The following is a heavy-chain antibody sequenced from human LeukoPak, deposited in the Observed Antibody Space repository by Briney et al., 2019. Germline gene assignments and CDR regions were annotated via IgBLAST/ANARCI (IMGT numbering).Heavy chain of an antibody. J-gene: IGHJ6*03. CDR3: ARVRYYYYIDV. CDR1: GGSISSSSYY. V-gene: IGHV4-39*07. CDR2: IYYSGST. Sequence: SETLSLTCTVSGGSISSSSYYWGWIRQPPGKGLEWIGSIYYSGSTYYNPSLKSRVTISVDTSKNQFSLKLSSVTAADTAVYYCARVRYYYYIDVWGKGTTVTISS.